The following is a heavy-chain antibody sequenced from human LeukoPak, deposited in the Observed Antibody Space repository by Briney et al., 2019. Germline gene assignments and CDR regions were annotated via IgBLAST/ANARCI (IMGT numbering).Heavy chain of an antibody. D-gene: IGHD1-26*01. CDR1: GFTFRIFG. J-gene: IGHJ4*02. V-gene: IGHV3-48*02. Sequence: GGSLRLSCAASGFTFRIFGMTWVRQAPGKGLEWVSSIGGGDTYYADSVKGRFTISRDDAKNSLYLQMNSLRDEDTAVYYCAREAPGAHNHFDYWGQGTLVTVSS. CDR3: AREAPGAHNHFDY. CDR2: IGGGDT.